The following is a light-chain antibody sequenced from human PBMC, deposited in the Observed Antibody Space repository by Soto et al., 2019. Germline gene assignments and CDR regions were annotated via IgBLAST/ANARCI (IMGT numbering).Light chain of an antibody. CDR1: SNDVGGYNF. Sequence: QSALTQPASVSGSPGQSITISCTGTSNDVGGYNFVSWYQQHPGKAPKLMMYEVSNRPSGVSNRFSGSKSGNTASLTISGLQAEDEADYYCSSYTSSTTRVFGGGTKLTVL. CDR2: EVS. CDR3: SSYTSSTTRV. J-gene: IGLJ3*02. V-gene: IGLV2-14*01.